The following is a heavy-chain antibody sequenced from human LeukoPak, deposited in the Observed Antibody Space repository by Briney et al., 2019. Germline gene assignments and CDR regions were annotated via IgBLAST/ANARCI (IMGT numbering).Heavy chain of an antibody. D-gene: IGHD2-8*01. CDR3: ARFCTNGVCPRGAFDI. Sequence: SETLSLTCAVYGGSFSGYYWSWIRQPPGKGLEWIGEINHSGSTNYNPSLKSRVTISVDTSKNQFSLKLSSVTAADTAVYYCARFCTNGVCPRGAFDIWSQGTMVTVSS. V-gene: IGHV4-34*01. J-gene: IGHJ3*02. CDR1: GGSFSGYY. CDR2: INHSGST.